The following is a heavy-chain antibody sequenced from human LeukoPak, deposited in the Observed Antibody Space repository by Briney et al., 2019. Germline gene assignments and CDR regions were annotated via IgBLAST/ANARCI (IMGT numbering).Heavy chain of an antibody. CDR3: AREQWHDY. J-gene: IGHJ4*02. V-gene: IGHV4-39*02. Sequence: SETLSLTCTVSGGSISSSSYYWGWIRQPPGKGLEWIGSIYYSGSTYYNPSLKSRVTISVDTSKNQFSLKLSSVTAADTAVYYCAREQWHDYWGQGTLVTVSS. CDR2: IYYSGST. CDR1: GGSISSSSYY. D-gene: IGHD6-19*01.